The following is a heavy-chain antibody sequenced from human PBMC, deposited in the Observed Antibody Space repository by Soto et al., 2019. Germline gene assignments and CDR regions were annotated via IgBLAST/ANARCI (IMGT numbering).Heavy chain of an antibody. V-gene: IGHV4-31*03. J-gene: IGHJ5*02. Sequence: QVQLQESGPGLVKPSQTLSLTCTVSGDSISSGDYYWSWIRQHPGKGLEWIGYISYSGSTYYNPSRKSRVTISVDTSKNQFSLKLSSVTAADTAVYYCARDRGYCSGGSCYSRWFDPWGQGTLVTVSS. CDR1: GDSISSGDYY. D-gene: IGHD2-15*01. CDR3: ARDRGYCSGGSCYSRWFDP. CDR2: ISYSGST.